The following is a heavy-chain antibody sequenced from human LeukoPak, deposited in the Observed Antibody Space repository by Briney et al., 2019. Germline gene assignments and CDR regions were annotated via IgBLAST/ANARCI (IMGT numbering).Heavy chain of an antibody. Sequence: SETLSLTCTVSGGFISSYYWSWIRQPPGEGLEWIGYISYSGSTNYNPSLKSRVTISLDTSKNQFSLRLSSVTAADTAVYYCARGGSLGYCSGGSCPPFDYWGQGTLVTVSS. V-gene: IGHV4-59*01. J-gene: IGHJ4*01. CDR3: ARGGSLGYCSGGSCPPFDY. CDR1: GGFISSYY. CDR2: ISYSGST. D-gene: IGHD2-15*01.